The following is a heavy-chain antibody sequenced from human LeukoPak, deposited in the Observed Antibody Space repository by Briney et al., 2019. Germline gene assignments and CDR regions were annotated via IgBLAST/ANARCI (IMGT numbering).Heavy chain of an antibody. CDR1: GGSISSYY. D-gene: IGHD3-10*01. CDR2: IYYSGST. J-gene: IGHJ6*03. V-gene: IGHV4-59*01. Sequence: SETLSLTCTVSGGSISSYYWSWIRQPPGKGLEWIGYIYYSGSTNYNPSLKSRVTISVDTSKNQFSLKLSSVTAADTAVYYCARRVRGSVRYYYMDVWGKGTTVTVSS. CDR3: ARRVRGSVRYYYMDV.